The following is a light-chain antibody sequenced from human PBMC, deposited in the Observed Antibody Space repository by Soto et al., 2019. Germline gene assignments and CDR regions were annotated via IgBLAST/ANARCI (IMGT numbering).Light chain of an antibody. CDR1: SSDVDSYNR. CDR3: CSYAGSHTWV. Sequence: QSALTQPRSVSGSPGQSVTISCTGISSDVDSYNRVSWYQQPPGTAPKLMIYEVSNRPSVVPDRFSGSKSGNTASLTISGLQAEDEAAYYCCSYAGSHTWVFGTGTKLTVL. CDR2: EVS. J-gene: IGLJ1*01. V-gene: IGLV2-18*02.